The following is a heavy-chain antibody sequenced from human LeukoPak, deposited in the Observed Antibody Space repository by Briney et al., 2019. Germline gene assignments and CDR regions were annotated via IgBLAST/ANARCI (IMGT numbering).Heavy chain of an antibody. V-gene: IGHV3-21*04. CDR2: ITSSGNHI. Sequence: PGGSLRLSCAASGFTFSSYSMNWVRQAPGKGLQWVSSITSSGNHIYYADSVKGRFTISRDNPKNTLYLQMNSLRGEDTAVYYCAKPERYGTTWYGRVDYWGQGTLVTVSS. CDR1: GFTFSSYS. D-gene: IGHD6-13*01. CDR3: AKPERYGTTWYGRVDY. J-gene: IGHJ4*02.